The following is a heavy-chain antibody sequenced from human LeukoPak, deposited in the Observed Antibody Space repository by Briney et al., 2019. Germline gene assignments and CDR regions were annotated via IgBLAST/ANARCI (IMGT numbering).Heavy chain of an antibody. Sequence: SETLSLTCTVSGGSISSNYWSWIRQPPGKRLESIGYISYSGTTNYNPSLKSRVTISVDTSKNQFSLKLRSMTAADTAVYYCARGAWTFDYWGQGTLVTVSS. D-gene: IGHD3/OR15-3a*01. J-gene: IGHJ4*02. V-gene: IGHV4-59*01. CDR3: ARGAWTFDY. CDR2: ISYSGTT. CDR1: GGSISSNY.